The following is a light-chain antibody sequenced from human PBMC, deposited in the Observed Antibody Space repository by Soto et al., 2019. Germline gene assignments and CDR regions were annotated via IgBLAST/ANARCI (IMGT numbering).Light chain of an antibody. CDR2: AAS. V-gene: IGKV3-15*01. Sequence: EIVLTQSPATLSVSPGERATLSCRASQSVSDNLAWYQQKPGQAPRLLIYAASTRATGIPARFSASGSGTGFTLTISSLQAEDFAVYYCQQYDNWPPWTFGQGTKVEIK. CDR3: QQYDNWPPWT. J-gene: IGKJ1*01. CDR1: QSVSDN.